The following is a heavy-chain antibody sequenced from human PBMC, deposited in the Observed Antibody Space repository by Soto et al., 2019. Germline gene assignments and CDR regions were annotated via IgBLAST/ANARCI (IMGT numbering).Heavy chain of an antibody. CDR2: ISYHGSDQ. CDR3: AKEVRYYYDSRGVAAFDI. D-gene: IGHD3-22*01. J-gene: IGHJ3*02. CDR1: GFTFSSYG. V-gene: IGHV3-30*18. Sequence: PGGSLRLSCAASGFTFSSYGMHWVRQAPGKGLEWVAVISYHGSDQYYADSVKGRYTISRDNSKNTVHLQMNSLRAEDTAVYYCAKEVRYYYDSRGVAAFDIWGQGTVVTVSS.